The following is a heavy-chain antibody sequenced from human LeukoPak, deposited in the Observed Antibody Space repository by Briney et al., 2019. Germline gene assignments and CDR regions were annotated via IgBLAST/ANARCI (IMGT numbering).Heavy chain of an antibody. D-gene: IGHD6-25*01. CDR2: ISGSGGST. J-gene: IGHJ6*02. CDR3: AKDQRSGVAAIFYYYYGMDV. CDR1: GFTFSSYA. V-gene: IGHV3-23*01. Sequence: GSLRLSCAASGFTFSSYAMSWVRQAPGKGLEWVSAISGSGGSTYYADSVKGRFTISRDNSKNTLYLQMNSLRAEDTAVYYCAKDQRSGVAAIFYYYYGMDVWGQGTTVTVSS.